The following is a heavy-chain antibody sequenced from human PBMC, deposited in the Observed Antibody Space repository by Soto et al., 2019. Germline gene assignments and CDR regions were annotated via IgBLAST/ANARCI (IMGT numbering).Heavy chain of an antibody. CDR1: GYTFTGYY. Sequence: ASVKVSCKASGYTFTGYYMHWVRQAPGQGLEWMGWINPNSGGTNYAQKFQGWVTMTRDTSISTAYMELSRLRSDDTAAYYCARALVYYYDSRFYGMDVWGQGTTVTVSS. V-gene: IGHV1-2*04. CDR2: INPNSGGT. D-gene: IGHD3-22*01. J-gene: IGHJ6*02. CDR3: ARALVYYYDSRFYGMDV.